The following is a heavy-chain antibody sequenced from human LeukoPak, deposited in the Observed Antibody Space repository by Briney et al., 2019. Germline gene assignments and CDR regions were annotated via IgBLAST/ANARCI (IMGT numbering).Heavy chain of an antibody. CDR3: ARVGYCSSTSCHRTPEEYYYYMDV. D-gene: IGHD2-2*01. V-gene: IGHV1-46*01. CDR2: INPSGGST. Sequence: ASVKVSCKASGYTFTSYCMHWVRQAPGQGLEWMGIINPSGGSTSYAQKFQGRVTMTRDTSTSTVYMELSSLRSEDTAVYYCARVGYCSSTSCHRTPEEYYYYMDVWGKGTTVTVSS. CDR1: GYTFTSYC. J-gene: IGHJ6*03.